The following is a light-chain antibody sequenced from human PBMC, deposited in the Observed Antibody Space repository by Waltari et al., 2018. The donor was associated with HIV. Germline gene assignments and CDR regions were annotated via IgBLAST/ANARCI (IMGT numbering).Light chain of an antibody. Sequence: DIQMTQSPSTLSASVGDRVTITCRASRDISHWLAWYQQKPGKAPKLLIYKASTLGSGVPSRFSGSGSGTEFTLTINSLQPDDFASYSCQQYKGYPWTFGQGTKVEIK. CDR3: QQYKGYPWT. CDR1: RDISHW. CDR2: KAS. V-gene: IGKV1-5*03. J-gene: IGKJ1*01.